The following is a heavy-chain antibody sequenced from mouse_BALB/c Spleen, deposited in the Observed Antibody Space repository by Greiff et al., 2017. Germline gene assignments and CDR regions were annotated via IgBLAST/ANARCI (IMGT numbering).Heavy chain of an antibody. CDR1: GYTFTSYY. V-gene: IGHV1S81*02. Sequence: VQLQQPGADLVKPGASVKLSCKASGYTFTSYYMYWVKQRPGQGLEWIGGINPSNGGTNFNEKFKSKATLTVDKSSSTAYMQLSSLTSEDSAVYYCTRDYDGNPFAYWGQGTLVTVSA. J-gene: IGHJ3*01. CDR2: INPSNGGT. CDR3: TRDYDGNPFAY. D-gene: IGHD2-1*01.